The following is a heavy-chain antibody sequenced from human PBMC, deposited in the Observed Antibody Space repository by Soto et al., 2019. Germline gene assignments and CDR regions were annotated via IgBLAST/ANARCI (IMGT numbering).Heavy chain of an antibody. CDR3: SRDYVGYDFWSASFAY. V-gene: IGHV3-53*01. D-gene: IGHD3-3*01. Sequence: GGSLRLSCAASGFTVSSSYMSWVRQAPGKGLEWVSVIYSGGSTYYADSVKGRFTISRDNSKNTLYLQMNSLRAEDTAVYYCSRDYVGYDFWSASFAYWGQGTLVTVSS. CDR2: IYSGGST. J-gene: IGHJ4*02. CDR1: GFTVSSSY.